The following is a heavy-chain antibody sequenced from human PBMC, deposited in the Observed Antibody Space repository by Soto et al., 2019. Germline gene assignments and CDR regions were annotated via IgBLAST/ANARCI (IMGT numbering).Heavy chain of an antibody. V-gene: IGHV1-18*01. J-gene: IGHJ6*02. CDR1: GYTFTSYG. CDR3: ARDPIPTVTTVESYYYYGMDV. Sequence: QVQLVQSGAEVKKPGASVKVSCKASGYTFTSYGISWVRQAPGQGLEWMGWISAYNGNPNYAQKLQGRVTMTTDTSTSTAYMELRSLRSDDTAVYYCARDPIPTVTTVESYYYYGMDVWGQGTTVTVSS. D-gene: IGHD4-4*01. CDR2: ISAYNGNP.